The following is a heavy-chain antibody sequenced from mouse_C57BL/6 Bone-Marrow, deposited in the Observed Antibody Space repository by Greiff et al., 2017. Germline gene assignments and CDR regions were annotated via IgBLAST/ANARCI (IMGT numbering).Heavy chain of an antibody. J-gene: IGHJ2*01. CDR1: GYTFTSYW. Sequence: QVQLQQPGAELVKPGASVKMSCKASGYTFTSYWITWVKQRPGQGLEWIGDIYPGSGSTNYNEKFKSKATLTVDTSSSTAYMQLRSRTSEDSAVYYCARVDDGYGYFDDWGQGTTLTVSS. D-gene: IGHD2-3*01. V-gene: IGHV1-55*01. CDR3: ARVDDGYGYFDD. CDR2: IYPGSGST.